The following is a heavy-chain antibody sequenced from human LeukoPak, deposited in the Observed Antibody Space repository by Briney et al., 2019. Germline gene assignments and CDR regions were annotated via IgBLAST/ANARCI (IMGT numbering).Heavy chain of an antibody. CDR1: GFTFSSYG. D-gene: IGHD4-17*01. CDR3: ARAQADYGAHNWFDP. J-gene: IGHJ5*02. V-gene: IGHV3-33*01. CDR2: IWYDGSNK. Sequence: PGRSLRLSCAASGFTFSSYGMHWVRQAPGKGLEWVAVIWYDGSNKYYADSVKGRFTISRDNSKNTLYLQMNSLRAEDTAVYYCARAQADYGAHNWFDPWGQGTLVTVSS.